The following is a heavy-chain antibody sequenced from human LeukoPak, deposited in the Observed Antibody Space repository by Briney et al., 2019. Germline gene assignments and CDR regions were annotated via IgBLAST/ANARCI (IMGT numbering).Heavy chain of an antibody. Sequence: PSETLSLTCNVSGVSISSMSYYWGWIRQPPGKGLEWIGSNYYSGSTDYSPSLKSRVTISVDTSKNQFSLKLTSVTAADTAVYYCARDGDYGEYYFDYWGQGTLVTVSS. J-gene: IGHJ4*02. D-gene: IGHD4-17*01. CDR3: ARDGDYGEYYFDY. CDR2: NYYSGST. CDR1: GVSISSMSYY. V-gene: IGHV4-39*07.